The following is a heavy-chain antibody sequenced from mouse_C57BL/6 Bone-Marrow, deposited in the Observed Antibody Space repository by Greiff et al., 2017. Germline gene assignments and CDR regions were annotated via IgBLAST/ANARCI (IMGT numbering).Heavy chain of an antibody. CDR1: GFTFSDYG. CDR3: ARRGYGPYYATDY. Sequence: EVKLMESGGGLVQPGGSLKLSCAASGFTFSDYGMAWVRQAPRKGPEWVAFISNLAYSIYYADTVTGRFTISRENAKNTLYLEMSSLRSEDTAMYYCARRGYGPYYATDYWGQGTSVTVSS. CDR2: ISNLAYSI. D-gene: IGHD2-2*01. V-gene: IGHV5-15*01. J-gene: IGHJ4*01.